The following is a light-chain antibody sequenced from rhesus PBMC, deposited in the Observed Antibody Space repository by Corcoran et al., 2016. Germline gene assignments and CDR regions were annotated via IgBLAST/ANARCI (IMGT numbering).Light chain of an antibody. V-gene: IGKV1-22*01. CDR2: KAS. J-gene: IGKJ1*01. CDR3: RQYSSSPWT. Sequence: DIQMTQSPSSLSASVGDTVTITCRASQSISSWLAWYQQKPGKAPKLLFYKASSLQSGVPSRISGTGARTDFTLAISSLPSADFATYTCRQYSSSPWTFGQGTKVEIK. CDR1: QSISSW.